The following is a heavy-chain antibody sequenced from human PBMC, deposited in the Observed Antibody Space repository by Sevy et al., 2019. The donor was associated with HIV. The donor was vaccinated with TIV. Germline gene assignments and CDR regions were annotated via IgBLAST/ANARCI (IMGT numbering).Heavy chain of an antibody. D-gene: IGHD3-10*01. CDR1: GFTFSSFA. CDR2: ISGSGGGK. Sequence: GGSLRLSCAASGFTFSSFAISWVRQAPGEGLEWVSDISGSGGGKKYADSVKGRFTVSRDNAQNTVFLQMNNLRGEDTSLYYCAKEFYRGSYLEDWGQGTLVTVSS. V-gene: IGHV3-23*01. J-gene: IGHJ4*02. CDR3: AKEFYRGSYLED.